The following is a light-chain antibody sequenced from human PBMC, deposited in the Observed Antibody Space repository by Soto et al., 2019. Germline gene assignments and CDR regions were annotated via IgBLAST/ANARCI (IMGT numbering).Light chain of an antibody. CDR2: KAS. J-gene: IGKJ1*01. V-gene: IGKV1-5*03. CDR1: QSISNW. CDR3: QQYDSYPWT. Sequence: DIQMTQSPSILSASGGDRVIITCRASQSISNWLAWYQQKPGKAPRLLIYKASRLENGVPSRFSGSGSGTGFTLTISSLQPDDFASYYCQQYDSYPWTLGQGTKVEIK.